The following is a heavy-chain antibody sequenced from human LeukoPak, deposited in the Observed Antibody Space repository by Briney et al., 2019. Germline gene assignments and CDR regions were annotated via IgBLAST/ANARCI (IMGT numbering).Heavy chain of an antibody. V-gene: IGHV1-2*02. D-gene: IGHD6-19*01. Sequence: GASVKVSCTASGYTFTDYYFHWVRQAPGQGLEWMGWISPSSGDTNYAQKFQGRVTMTRDKSTSTIYMELTRLTYDDTAVYFCARGGIAVAGTAYWGQGTLVTVSS. CDR2: ISPSSGDT. CDR1: GYTFTDYY. CDR3: ARGGIAVAGTAY. J-gene: IGHJ4*02.